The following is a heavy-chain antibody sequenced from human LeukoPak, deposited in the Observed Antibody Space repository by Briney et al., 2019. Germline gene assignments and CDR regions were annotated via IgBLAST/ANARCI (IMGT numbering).Heavy chain of an antibody. CDR3: AFDYGDTLFDY. CDR2: IIPIFGTA. J-gene: IGHJ4*02. V-gene: IGHV1-69*13. CDR1: GGTFSSYA. Sequence: SVKVSYKASGGTFSSYAISWVRQAPGQGLEWMGGIIPIFGTANYAQKFQGRVTITADESTSTAYMELSSLRSEDTAVYYCAFDYGDTLFDYWGQGTLVTVSS. D-gene: IGHD4-17*01.